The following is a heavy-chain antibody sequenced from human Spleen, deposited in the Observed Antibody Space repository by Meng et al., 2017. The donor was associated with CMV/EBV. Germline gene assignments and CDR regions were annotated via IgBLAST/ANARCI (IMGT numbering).Heavy chain of an antibody. D-gene: IGHD1-26*01. V-gene: IGHV3-11*04. CDR3: ARDRIVGATAFDY. Sequence: GESLKISCAASGFIFSDYHMSWIRQTPGKGLEWVSYISGSGRTIYYADSVKGRFTISRDNAKTSLYLQMNSLRVEDTAVYYCARDRIVGATAFDYWGQGTLVTVS. J-gene: IGHJ4*02. CDR1: GFIFSDYH. CDR2: ISGSGRTI.